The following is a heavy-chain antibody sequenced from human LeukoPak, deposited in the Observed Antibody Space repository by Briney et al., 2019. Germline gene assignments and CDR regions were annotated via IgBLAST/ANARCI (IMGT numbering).Heavy chain of an antibody. CDR2: ISSSSSYI. D-gene: IGHD1-26*01. J-gene: IGHJ6*02. CDR3: ARGGGLYYYYGMDV. Sequence: GGSLRLSCAASGFTFSSYWMSWVRQAPGKGLEWVSSISSSSSYIYYADSVKGRFTISRDNAKNSLYLQMNSLRAEDTAVYYCARGGGLYYYYGMDVWGQGTTVTVSS. V-gene: IGHV3-21*03. CDR1: GFTFSSYW.